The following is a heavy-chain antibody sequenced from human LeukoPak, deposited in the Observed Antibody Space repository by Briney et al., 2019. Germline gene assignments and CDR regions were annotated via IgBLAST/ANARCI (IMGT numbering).Heavy chain of an antibody. CDR2: IYTSGST. CDR3: ARSPDAMGLYYYMDV. V-gene: IGHV4-4*09. D-gene: IGHD2-2*01. J-gene: IGHJ6*03. Sequence: SETLSLTCTVSGGSISSYYWSWIRQPPGKGLEWIGYIYTSGSTNYNPSLKSRDTISVDTSKNQFSLKLSSVTAADTAVYYCARSPDAMGLYYYMDVWGKGTTVTVSS. CDR1: GGSISSYY.